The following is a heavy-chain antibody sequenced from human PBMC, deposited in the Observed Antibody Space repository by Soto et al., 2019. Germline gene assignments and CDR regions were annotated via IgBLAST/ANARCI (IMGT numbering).Heavy chain of an antibody. CDR2: IYYSGST. D-gene: IGHD3-22*01. Sequence: SETLSLTCTVSGGSISSGDYYWGWIRQPPGKGLEWIGYIYYSGSTYYNPSLKSRVTISVDTSKNQFSLKLSSVTAADTAVYYCARAYDSSGYLAHWGQGTLVTVSS. CDR1: GGSISSGDYY. V-gene: IGHV4-30-4*01. CDR3: ARAYDSSGYLAH. J-gene: IGHJ4*02.